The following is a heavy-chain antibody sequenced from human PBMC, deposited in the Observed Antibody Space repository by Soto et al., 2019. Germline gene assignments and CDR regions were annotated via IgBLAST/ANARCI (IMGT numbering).Heavy chain of an antibody. CDR1: GGSFSGYY. V-gene: IGHV4-34*01. Sequence: SETLSLTCAVYGGSFSGYYWSWIRQPPGKGLEWIGEINHSGSTNYNPSLKSRVTISVDTSKNQFSLKLSSVTAADTAVYYCASEFFVQRRQVVPAAIGSDPRHRVGCWGQGTLVTVSS. CDR3: ASEFFVQRRQVVPAAIGSDPRHRVGC. D-gene: IGHD2-2*01. J-gene: IGHJ4*02. CDR2: INHSGST.